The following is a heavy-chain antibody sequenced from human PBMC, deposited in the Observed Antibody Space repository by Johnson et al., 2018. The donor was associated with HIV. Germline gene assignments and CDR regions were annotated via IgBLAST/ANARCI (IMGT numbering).Heavy chain of an antibody. V-gene: IGHV3-30*04. Sequence: QMQLVESGGGVVQPGRSLRLSCAASGFSFSSYAMHWVRQAPGKGLEWVALMSFDGSNKYYADSVKGRFTISRDNSKNTLYLQMNSLRAEDTAVYYCARLYCSSTSCYEGGGDAFDIWGQGTMVTVSS. CDR2: MSFDGSNK. J-gene: IGHJ3*02. CDR3: ARLYCSSTSCYEGGGDAFDI. D-gene: IGHD2-2*01. CDR1: GFSFSSYA.